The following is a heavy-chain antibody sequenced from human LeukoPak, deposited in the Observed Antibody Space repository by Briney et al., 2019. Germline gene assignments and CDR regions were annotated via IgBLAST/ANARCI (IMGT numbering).Heavy chain of an antibody. D-gene: IGHD3-22*01. J-gene: IGHJ4*02. Sequence: VGALRLSSVPSGFTSYNFIMSSGCHGLREGREWGSGISGRGGSIYYTDSVKGRFTIPREDSKKTLYLQMNSLRAEDKAVYYCAKGGHYYDSFYYFDYWGQGTLVTVSS. CDR2: ISGRGGSI. CDR1: GFTSYNFI. V-gene: IGHV3-23*01. CDR3: AKGGHYYDSFYYFDY.